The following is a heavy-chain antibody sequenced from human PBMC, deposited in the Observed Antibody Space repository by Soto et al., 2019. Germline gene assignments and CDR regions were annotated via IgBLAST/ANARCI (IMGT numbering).Heavy chain of an antibody. J-gene: IGHJ4*02. CDR3: ARGRRVATNWDNFDY. CDR2: INHSGST. D-gene: IGHD5-12*01. CDR1: GGSFSAFY. V-gene: IGHV4-34*01. Sequence: PSETLSLTCAVSGGSFSAFYWSWIRQPPGKGLEWIGEINHSGSTNYNPSLKSRVTISVDTSKNQFSLKLNSVTAADTAMYYCARGRRVATNWDNFDYWGQGTLVTVSS.